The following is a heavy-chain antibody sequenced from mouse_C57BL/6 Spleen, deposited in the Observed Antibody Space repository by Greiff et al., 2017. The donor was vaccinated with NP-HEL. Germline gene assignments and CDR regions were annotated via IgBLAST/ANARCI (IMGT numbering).Heavy chain of an antibody. J-gene: IGHJ2*01. V-gene: IGHV1-82*01. CDR2: IYPGDGDT. D-gene: IGHD4-1*02. CDR1: GYAFSSSW. Sequence: QVQLKESGPELVKPGASVKISCKASGYAFSSSWMNWVKQRPGKGLEWIGRIYPGDGDTNYNGKFKGKATLTADKSSSTAYMQLSSLTSEDSAVYFCATQLGGGYFDDWGQGTTLTVSS. CDR3: ATQLGGGYFDD.